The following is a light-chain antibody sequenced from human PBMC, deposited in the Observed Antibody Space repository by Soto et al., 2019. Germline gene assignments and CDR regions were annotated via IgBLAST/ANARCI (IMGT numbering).Light chain of an antibody. Sequence: VMTQSPATLSVSPGERATLSCRASQSVTSRLAWYQQKPGQAPRLLIYGASARATGIPARFSGSGSGTEFTLTINSLQSEDFAVYYCQQYNNWPLTFGGGTKVDMK. CDR2: GAS. V-gene: IGKV3-15*01. CDR1: QSVTSR. J-gene: IGKJ4*01. CDR3: QQYNNWPLT.